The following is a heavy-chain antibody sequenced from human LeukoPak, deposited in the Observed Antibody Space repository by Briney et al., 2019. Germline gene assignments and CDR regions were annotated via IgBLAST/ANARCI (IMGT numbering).Heavy chain of an antibody. J-gene: IGHJ4*02. CDR1: GGSISSGGYC. CDR3: ASRDYFSRGEDY. D-gene: IGHD2/OR15-2a*01. Sequence: SETLSLTCAVSGGSISSGGYCWSWIRQHPGKGLEWIGYIYYSGSTHYNPSLKSRVTISVDTSKNQFSLKLSSVTAADTAVYYCASRDYFSRGEDYWGQGTLVTVSS. V-gene: IGHV4-31*11. CDR2: IYYSGST.